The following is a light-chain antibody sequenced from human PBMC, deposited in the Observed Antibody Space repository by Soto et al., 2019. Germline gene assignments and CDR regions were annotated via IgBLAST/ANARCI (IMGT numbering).Light chain of an antibody. CDR2: GAS. J-gene: IGKJ3*01. Sequence: IVMTQSPATLSVSPGERATLSCRASQSVASNLAWYQQRLGQAPRLLVYGASTRATGIPARFSGSGCGTEITHTISSVQSEDFSVYYCQQYNKWPVFTFGLGTRVDIK. V-gene: IGKV3-15*01. CDR3: QQYNKWPVFT. CDR1: QSVASN.